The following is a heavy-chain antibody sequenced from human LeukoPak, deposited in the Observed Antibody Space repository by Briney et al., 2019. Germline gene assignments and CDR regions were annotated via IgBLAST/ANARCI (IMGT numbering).Heavy chain of an antibody. CDR2: IYYSGST. J-gene: IGHJ5*02. D-gene: IGHD3-10*01. CDR1: GGSISSGSYY. Sequence: SETLSLTCTVSGGSISSGSYYWSWIRQPPGKGLEWIGYIYYSGSTNYNPSLKSRVTISVDTSKNQFSLKLSSVTAADTAVYYCARDRGVIITGGWFDPWGQGTLVTVSS. CDR3: ARDRGVIITGGWFDP. V-gene: IGHV4-61*01.